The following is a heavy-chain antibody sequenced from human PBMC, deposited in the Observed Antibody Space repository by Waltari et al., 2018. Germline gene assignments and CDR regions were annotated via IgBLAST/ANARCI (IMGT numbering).Heavy chain of an antibody. J-gene: IGHJ4*02. CDR3: ARYCSSTSCSEYYFDY. Sequence: QVQLQQWGAGLLKPSETLSLTCAVYGGSFSGYYWSWFRQPPGKGLEWIGEINHSGSTNYNPSLKSRVTISVDTSKNQFSLKLSSVTAADTAVYYCARYCSSTSCSEYYFDYWGQGTLVTVSS. CDR1: GGSFSGYY. D-gene: IGHD2-2*01. V-gene: IGHV4-34*01. CDR2: INHSGST.